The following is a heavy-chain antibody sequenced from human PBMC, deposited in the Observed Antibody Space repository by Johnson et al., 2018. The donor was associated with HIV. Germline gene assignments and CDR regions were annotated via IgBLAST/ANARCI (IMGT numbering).Heavy chain of an antibody. Sequence: QVQLVESGGGVVQPGRSLRLSCAASGFTFSSYTMYWVRQAPGKGLEWVAVISYDGSNEYYADSVKGRFTISRDNSKNTLYLQMNSLRAEDTAVYYCARGSLIVIVSDAFDIWGQGTMVTVSS. CDR2: ISYDGSNE. D-gene: IGHD3-16*02. J-gene: IGHJ3*02. CDR3: ARGSLIVIVSDAFDI. V-gene: IGHV3-30*04. CDR1: GFTFSSYT.